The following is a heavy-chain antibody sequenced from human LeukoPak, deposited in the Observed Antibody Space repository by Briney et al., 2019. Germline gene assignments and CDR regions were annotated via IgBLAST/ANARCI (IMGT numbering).Heavy chain of an antibody. D-gene: IGHD2-15*01. CDR3: ARAKDVVVVAARKGPFEI. CDR2: IYPSNSEI. CDR1: GYSFSNYW. Sequence: GESLKISCQGSGYSFSNYWIGWVRQMPGKGLEWMGIIYPSNSEIRYSPSFQGQVTISADKSISTAYLQWSSLKASDTAMYYCARAKDVVVVAARKGPFEIWGRGTMVTVSS. J-gene: IGHJ3*02. V-gene: IGHV5-51*01.